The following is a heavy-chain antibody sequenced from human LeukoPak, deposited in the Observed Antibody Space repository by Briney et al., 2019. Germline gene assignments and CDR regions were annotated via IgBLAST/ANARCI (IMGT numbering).Heavy chain of an antibody. V-gene: IGHV3-30*02. D-gene: IGHD3-9*01. J-gene: IGHJ4*02. Sequence: PGGSLRLSCAASGFTFSSYGMHWVRQAPGKGLEWVAFIRYDGSNKYYADSVKGRFTIPRDNSKNTLYLQMNSLRAEDTAVYYCAKGRRYDILTGYYDTDYWGQGTLVTVSS. CDR1: GFTFSSYG. CDR3: AKGRRYDILTGYYDTDY. CDR2: IRYDGSNK.